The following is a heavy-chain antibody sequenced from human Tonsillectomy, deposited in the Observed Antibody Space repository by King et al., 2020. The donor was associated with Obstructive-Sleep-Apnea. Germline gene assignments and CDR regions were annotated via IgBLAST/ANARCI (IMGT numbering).Heavy chain of an antibody. J-gene: IGHJ4*02. CDR3: ARDRDYYASGSYADY. CDR1: GYTFTSYG. V-gene: IGHV1-18*01. CDR2: ITAYNGNT. Sequence: AQLVQSGAEVKKPGASVKASCKASGYTFTSYGISWVRQAPGQGLEWMGWITAYNGNTNYAQKLQGRVTMTTDTSTTTAYMELRSLRSDDTAVYYCARDRDYYASGSYADYWGQGTLVTVSS. D-gene: IGHD3-10*01.